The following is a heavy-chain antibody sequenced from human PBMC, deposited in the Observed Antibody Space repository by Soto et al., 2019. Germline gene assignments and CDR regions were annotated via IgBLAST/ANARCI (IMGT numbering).Heavy chain of an antibody. D-gene: IGHD2-15*01. J-gene: IGHJ6*02. CDR2: ISYDGSNK. CDR1: GFTFSSYG. Sequence: PGGSLRLSCAASGFTFSSYGMHWVRQAPGKGLEWVAVISYDGSNKYYADSVKGRFTISRDNSKNTLYLQMNSLRAEDTAVYYCAKDIVVVVAAARDNYYYYYGMDVWGQGTTVTVSS. V-gene: IGHV3-30*18. CDR3: AKDIVVVVAAARDNYYYYYGMDV.